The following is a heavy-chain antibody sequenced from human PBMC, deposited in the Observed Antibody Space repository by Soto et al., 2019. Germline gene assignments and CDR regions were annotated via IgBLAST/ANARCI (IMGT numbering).Heavy chain of an antibody. CDR1: GGTFSSYA. CDR3: ARVLGYSYGYGGYYYGMGV. Sequence: QVQLVQSGAEVKKPGSSVKVSCKASGGTFSSYAISWVREAPGQGLEWMGGIIPIFGTANYAQKFQGRVTITADESTSTDYMELSSLRSEDTAVYYCARVLGYSYGYGGYYYGMGVWGQGTTVTVSS. CDR2: IIPIFGTA. J-gene: IGHJ6*02. D-gene: IGHD5-18*01. V-gene: IGHV1-69*12.